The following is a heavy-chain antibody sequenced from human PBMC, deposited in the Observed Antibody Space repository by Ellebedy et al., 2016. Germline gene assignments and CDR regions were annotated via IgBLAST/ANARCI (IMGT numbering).Heavy chain of an antibody. CDR2: INHSGST. CDR1: GGSFSGYY. Sequence: GSLRLXXAVYGGSFSGYYWSWIRQPPGKGLEWIGEINHSGSTNYNPSLKSRVTISVDTSKNQFSLKLSSVTAADTAVYYCATTSVYSSTWNYYYYAMDVWGQGTTVTVSS. CDR3: ATTSVYSSTWNYYYYAMDV. V-gene: IGHV4-34*01. J-gene: IGHJ6*02. D-gene: IGHD6-13*01.